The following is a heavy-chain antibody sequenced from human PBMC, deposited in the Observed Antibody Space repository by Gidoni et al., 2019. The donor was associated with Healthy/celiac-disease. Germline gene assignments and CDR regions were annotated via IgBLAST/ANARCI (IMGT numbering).Heavy chain of an antibody. Sequence: EVQLVESGGGLVHPGGSLRLSCAASGFPVSSNYMSWVRQAPGKGLEWVSVIYSGGSTYYADSVKGRFTISRHNSKNTLYLQMNSLRAEDTAVYYCARGIAARPSHAFDIWGQGTMVTVSS. V-gene: IGHV3-53*04. CDR3: ARGIAARPSHAFDI. D-gene: IGHD6-6*01. J-gene: IGHJ3*02. CDR2: IYSGGST. CDR1: GFPVSSNY.